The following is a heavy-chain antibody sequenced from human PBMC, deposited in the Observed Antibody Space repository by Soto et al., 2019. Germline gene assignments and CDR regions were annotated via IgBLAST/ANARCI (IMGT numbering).Heavy chain of an antibody. J-gene: IGHJ4*02. D-gene: IGHD6-13*01. CDR3: ARMMAASGTAFDY. CDR1: GYSFISSW. Sequence: PGESLKISCQASGYSFISSWIGWVRQMPGKGLEWMGIIYPGDSDIRYSPSFQGQVTISADKSTSTAYLQWSSLKASDTATYYCARMMAASGTAFDYWGQGALVTVSS. CDR2: IYPGDSDI. V-gene: IGHV5-51*01.